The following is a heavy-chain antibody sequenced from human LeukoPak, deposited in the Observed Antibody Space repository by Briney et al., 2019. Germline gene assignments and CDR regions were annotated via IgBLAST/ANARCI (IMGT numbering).Heavy chain of an antibody. J-gene: IGHJ4*02. Sequence: PGGSLRLSCAASGFNFSRYAMSWVRQAPGKGLEWVSVMSGSDRSTYYADPVKGRLTISRDNSKSTLYLQMNSLRAEDTAVYYCAKDLLGAHCSGGSCYSFGHWGQGTLVSVFS. CDR1: GFNFSRYA. CDR2: MSGSDRST. CDR3: AKDLLGAHCSGGSCYSFGH. V-gene: IGHV3-23*01. D-gene: IGHD2-15*01.